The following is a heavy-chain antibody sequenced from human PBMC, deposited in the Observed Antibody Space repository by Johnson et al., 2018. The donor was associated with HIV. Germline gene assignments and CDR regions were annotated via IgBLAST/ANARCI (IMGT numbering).Heavy chain of an antibody. CDR2: ISGSGGST. CDR1: GFTFSSYA. Sequence: VQLVESGGGLVQPGGCLRLSCAASGFTFSSYAMSWVRQAPGKGLEWVSAISGSGGSTYYADSVKGRFTISRANAKNTLYLQMNSLRVEDAAIYYCAGDEGGGGAFDVWGQGTMVTVSS. CDR3: AGDEGGGGAFDV. J-gene: IGHJ3*01. D-gene: IGHD2-15*01. V-gene: IGHV3-23*04.